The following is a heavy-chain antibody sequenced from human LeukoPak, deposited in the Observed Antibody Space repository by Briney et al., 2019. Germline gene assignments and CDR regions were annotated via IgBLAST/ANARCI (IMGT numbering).Heavy chain of an antibody. V-gene: IGHV3-11*04. D-gene: IGHD6-19*01. Sequence: PRGSLRLSCAASGFTFSDYYMNWIRQAPGKGLEWISYISSSGGTIYYADSVKGRFTISRDNAKNSLYLQMNSLRAEDTAVYYCAGYSSGWFGAFHIWGQGTMVTVSS. CDR3: AGYSSGWFGAFHI. CDR1: GFTFSDYY. CDR2: ISSSGGTI. J-gene: IGHJ3*02.